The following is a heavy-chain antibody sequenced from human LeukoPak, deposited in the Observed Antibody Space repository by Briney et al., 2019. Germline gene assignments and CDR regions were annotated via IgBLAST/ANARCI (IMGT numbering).Heavy chain of an antibody. CDR1: GFTFSSYW. J-gene: IGHJ4*02. Sequence: GGSLRLSCAASGFTFSSYWMHWVRQAPGKGLVWVSRINSDGSSTSYADSVKGRFTISRDNAKHTVYLQLNTLRAWNTAVYYGVSIPGDWGQGILVTVSS. V-gene: IGHV3-74*01. CDR2: INSDGSST. D-gene: IGHD7-27*01. CDR3: VSIPGD.